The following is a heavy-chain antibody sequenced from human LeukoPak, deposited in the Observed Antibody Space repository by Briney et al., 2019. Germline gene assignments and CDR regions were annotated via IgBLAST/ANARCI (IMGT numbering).Heavy chain of an antibody. J-gene: IGHJ4*02. Sequence: GGSLRLSCAASGFTFSGYWMSWVLQAPGKGLEWVANIKQDGSEKYYVDSVKGRFTISRDNAKNSLYLQMNSLRAEDTAVYYCARFQYYYDSSRSLPPDYWGQGTLVTVSS. V-gene: IGHV3-7*01. CDR1: GFTFSGYW. CDR3: ARFQYYYDSSRSLPPDY. CDR2: IKQDGSEK. D-gene: IGHD3-22*01.